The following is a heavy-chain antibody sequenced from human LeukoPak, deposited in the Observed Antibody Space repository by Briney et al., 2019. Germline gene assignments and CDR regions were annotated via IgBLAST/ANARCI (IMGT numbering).Heavy chain of an antibody. CDR1: GGSISSGDYF. CDR3: ALWKPDRDAFDI. D-gene: IGHD3-10*01. J-gene: IGHJ3*02. Sequence: SETLSLTCTVSGGSISSGDYFWSWIRQRPGEGLEWIGYIYSSGTPYYNPSLKSRVTISVDTSKNQFSLKLSSVTAADTAVYYCALWKPDRDAFDIWGQGTMVTVSS. V-gene: IGHV4-31*03. CDR2: IYSSGTP.